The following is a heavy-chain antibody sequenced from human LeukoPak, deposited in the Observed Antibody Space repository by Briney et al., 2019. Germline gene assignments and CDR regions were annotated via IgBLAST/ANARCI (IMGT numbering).Heavy chain of an antibody. V-gene: IGHV1-18*01. CDR3: ARGYIRTYYYDSSGYYHRPEPAFDY. CDR2: ISAYNGNT. J-gene: IGHJ4*02. Sequence: ASVKVSCKASGYTFTSYGISWVRQAPGQGLEWMGWISAYNGNTNYAQKLQGRVTMTTDTSTSTAYMELRSLRSDDTAVYYCARGYIRTYYYDSSGYYHRPEPAFDYWGQGTLVTVSS. D-gene: IGHD3-22*01. CDR1: GYTFTSYG.